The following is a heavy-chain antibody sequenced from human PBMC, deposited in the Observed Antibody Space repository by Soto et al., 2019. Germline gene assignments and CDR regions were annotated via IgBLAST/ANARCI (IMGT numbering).Heavy chain of an antibody. CDR1: GDSVSSNSAA. CDR2: AYYRSQWYY. D-gene: IGHD2-21*02. Sequence: SQTLSLTCAISGDSVSSNSAAWNWIRQSPSRGLEWLGRAYYRSQWYYDSAVSVRSRITVIPDTSKNQFSLQLNSVTPEDTAAYDRGTHEGDSRNYNGMDVWGQGTTVTVSS. J-gene: IGHJ6*02. CDR3: GTHEGDSRNYNGMDV. V-gene: IGHV6-1*01.